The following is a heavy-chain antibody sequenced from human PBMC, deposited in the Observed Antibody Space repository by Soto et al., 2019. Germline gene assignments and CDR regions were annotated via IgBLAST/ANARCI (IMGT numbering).Heavy chain of an antibody. V-gene: IGHV5-51*01. CDR1: GYVFNHYW. Sequence: GESLKISCKGSGYVFNHYWIAWVRHMPGKGLEWMGIIYPGNSDTRYSPSFQGQVTISADTSISTAYLEWSSLKASDTAIYYCARHVYYDVLKKNYWGQGTLVTVSS. J-gene: IGHJ4*02. D-gene: IGHD3-9*01. CDR2: IYPGNSDT. CDR3: ARHVYYDVLKKNY.